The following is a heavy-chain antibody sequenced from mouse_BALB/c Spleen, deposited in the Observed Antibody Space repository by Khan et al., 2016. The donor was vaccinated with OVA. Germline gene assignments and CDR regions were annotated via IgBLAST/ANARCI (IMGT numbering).Heavy chain of an antibody. CDR3: TGGAGTTYGMDQ. Sequence: QMQLEESGAELMKPGASVKISCKATGYTFSSYWIEWVKQRPGHGLEWIGEILPGRGNNNFNEKFKGKSTINAETSSNTAYMQLSSLTSEDSAVYYGTGGAGTTYGMDQWGQGTSVTVSS. CDR1: GYTFSSYW. V-gene: IGHV1-9*01. CDR2: ILPGRGNN. J-gene: IGHJ4*01. D-gene: IGHD4-1*01.